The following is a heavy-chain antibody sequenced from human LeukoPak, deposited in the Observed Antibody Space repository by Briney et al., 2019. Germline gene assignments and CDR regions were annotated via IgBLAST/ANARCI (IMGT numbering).Heavy chain of an antibody. J-gene: IGHJ4*02. CDR1: GGSVSSGSYY. V-gene: IGHV4-61*01. CDR3: ARPPCSGGSCYFFAY. D-gene: IGHD2-15*01. Sequence: PSETLSLTCTVSGGSVSSGSYYRSWIRQPPGKGLEWIGYIYYSGSTNYNPSLKSRVTISVDTSKNQFSLKLSSVTAADTAVYYCARPPCSGGSCYFFAYWGQGTLVTVSS. CDR2: IYYSGST.